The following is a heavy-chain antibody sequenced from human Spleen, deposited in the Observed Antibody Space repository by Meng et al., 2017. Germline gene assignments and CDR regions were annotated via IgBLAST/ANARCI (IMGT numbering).Heavy chain of an antibody. J-gene: IGHJ6*02. CDR3: ARLPGDV. CDR1: GFTFSSYT. Sequence: GESLKISCAASGFTFSSYTMNWVRKAPGKGLEWVSSISGSSNYIFYADSVKGRFTISRDNAKNSLSLQMDSLRAQDTAVYYCARLPGDVWGQGTTVNGSS. CDR2: ISGSSNYI. V-gene: IGHV3-21*06.